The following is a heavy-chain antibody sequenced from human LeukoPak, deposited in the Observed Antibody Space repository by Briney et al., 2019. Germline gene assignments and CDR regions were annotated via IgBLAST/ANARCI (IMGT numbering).Heavy chain of an antibody. CDR1: GDSISSSDYY. Sequence: PSETLSLTCTVSGDSISSSDYYWGWIRQPPGKGLGWIETISYSGSTYYNPSLQSRVTISVDTSKNQFSLELSSVTAADTAVYYCARGSRRLADFHYWGQGTLVTVSS. CDR3: ARGSRRLADFHY. D-gene: IGHD1-26*01. CDR2: ISYSGST. V-gene: IGHV4-39*01. J-gene: IGHJ4*02.